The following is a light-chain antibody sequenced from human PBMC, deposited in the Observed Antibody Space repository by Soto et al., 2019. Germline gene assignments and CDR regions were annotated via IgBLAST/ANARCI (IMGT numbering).Light chain of an antibody. Sequence: EIVLTQSPATLSLSPGERVTLSCRASQSVGSYLAWYQQKPGQAPRLLLYGASNRATGIPARFSGIWSGTDFSLTISSLESEDFAVYYCQHRGKWPRTFGQGTKLEIK. CDR2: GAS. CDR1: QSVGSY. V-gene: IGKV3-11*01. J-gene: IGKJ2*01. CDR3: QHRGKWPRT.